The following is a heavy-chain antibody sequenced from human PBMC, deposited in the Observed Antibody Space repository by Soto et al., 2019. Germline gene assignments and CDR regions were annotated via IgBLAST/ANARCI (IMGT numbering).Heavy chain of an antibody. D-gene: IGHD1-7*01. CDR2: IYHSGTT. V-gene: IGHV4-38-2*01. J-gene: IGHJ4*02. CDR3: ASRDPGTSVDY. Sequence: SETLSLTCAVSGDSISSGYYWAWIRRPPGKGLEWIGSIYHSGTTYYNPSLKSRVTISVDTSRNQFSLKVTSLTAADTAVYYCASRDPGTSVDYWGQGTLVTVSS. CDR1: GDSISSGYY.